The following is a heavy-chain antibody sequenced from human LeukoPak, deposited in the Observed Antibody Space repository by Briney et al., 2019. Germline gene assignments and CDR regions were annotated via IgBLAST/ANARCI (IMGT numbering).Heavy chain of an antibody. V-gene: IGHV4-59*08. Sequence: PSETLSLTCTVSGGSISNYYWTWIRQPPGKGLEWIGYIYYTGSTNYNPSLKSRVTISVDTSKNQFSLKLSSVTAADTAVYYCARRVKGDYYDSSGYYKESWFDPWGQGTLVTVSS. J-gene: IGHJ5*02. CDR3: ARRVKGDYYDSSGYYKESWFDP. CDR2: IYYTGST. D-gene: IGHD3-22*01. CDR1: GGSISNYY.